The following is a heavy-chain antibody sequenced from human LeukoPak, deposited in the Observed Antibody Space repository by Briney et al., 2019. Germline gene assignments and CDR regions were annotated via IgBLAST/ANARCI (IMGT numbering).Heavy chain of an antibody. J-gene: IGHJ5*02. CDR3: ARGIRNDYVWGSHRYSKLFDP. CDR2: INHSGST. D-gene: IGHD3-16*02. Sequence: PSETLSLTCAVYGGSFSGYYWSWIRQPPGKGLEWIGEINHSGSTNYNPSLKSRVTISVDTSKNQFSLKLSSVTAADTAVYYCARGIRNDYVWGSHRYSKLFDPWGQGTLVTVSS. CDR1: GGSFSGYY. V-gene: IGHV4-34*01.